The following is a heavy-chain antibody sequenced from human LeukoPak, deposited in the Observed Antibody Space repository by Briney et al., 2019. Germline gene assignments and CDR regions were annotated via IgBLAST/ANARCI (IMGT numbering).Heavy chain of an antibody. V-gene: IGHV1-24*01. CDR2: FDPEDGET. CDR3: TASTMVVTSSFDY. Sequence: ASVKVSCRVSGYTLTELSMHWVRQAPGKGLEWMGGFDPEDGETIYAQKFQGRVTMTEDTSTDTAYMELSSLRSEDTAVYYCTASTMVVTSSFDYWGQGTLVTVSS. CDR1: GYTLTELS. D-gene: IGHD4-23*01. J-gene: IGHJ4*02.